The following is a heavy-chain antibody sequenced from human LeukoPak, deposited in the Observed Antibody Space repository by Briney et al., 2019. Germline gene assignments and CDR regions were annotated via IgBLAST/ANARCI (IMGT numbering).Heavy chain of an antibody. D-gene: IGHD4-17*01. J-gene: IGHJ4*01. V-gene: IGHV4-39*07. CDR2: INHSGST. CDR3: ARREVTTYN. Sequence: PSETLSLTCTVSGGSISSSGYYWSWIRQPPGKGLEWIGEINHSGSTNYNPSLKSRVTISVDTSKNQFSLKLSSVTAADTAVYYCARREVTTYNWGHGTLVTVSS. CDR1: GGSISSSGYY.